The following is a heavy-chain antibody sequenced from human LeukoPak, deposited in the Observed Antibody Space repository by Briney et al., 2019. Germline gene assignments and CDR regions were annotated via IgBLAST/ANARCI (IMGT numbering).Heavy chain of an antibody. CDR2: IYHSGTS. D-gene: IGHD2-2*01. J-gene: IGHJ4*02. V-gene: IGHV4-4*02. CDR3: VRDMGSSTSKD. Sequence: PSETLSLTCTVSGGSLSSNNWWNWVRQPPGKGLEWIGEIYHSGTSNYNPSLKSRVTISLDKSKNQFSLRLNSVTAADTAVYYCVRDMGSSTSKDWGQGTLVTVSS. CDR1: GGSLSSNNW.